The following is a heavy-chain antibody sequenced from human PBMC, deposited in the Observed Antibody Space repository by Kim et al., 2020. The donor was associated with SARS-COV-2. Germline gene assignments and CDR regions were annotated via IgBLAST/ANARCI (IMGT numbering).Heavy chain of an antibody. Sequence: ASVKVSCKASGYIFSDYSIHWVRQAPGQGLEWMGRIIPKTGGTNSAQKFQGRVTMTRDTSINTAYMELTGLTSDDTAVYYCARRIAATDNCFDPWGQGTLVTVSS. J-gene: IGHJ5*02. CDR1: GYIFSDYS. V-gene: IGHV1-2*06. CDR3: ARRIAATDNCFDP. CDR2: IIPKTGGT. D-gene: IGHD6-13*01.